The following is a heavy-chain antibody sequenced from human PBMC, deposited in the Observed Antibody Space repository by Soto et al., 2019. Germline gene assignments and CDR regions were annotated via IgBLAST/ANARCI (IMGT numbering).Heavy chain of an antibody. J-gene: IGHJ4*02. CDR1: GFTFSSYW. CDR2: IKQDGSEK. D-gene: IGHD5-12*01. CDR3: ARDSGFKPYDY. Sequence: PGGSLRLSCGASGFTFSSYWMSWVRQAPGKGLEWVANIKQDGSEKYYVDSVKGRFTISRDNAKNSLYLQMNSLRAEDPAVYYCARDSGFKPYDYWGQGTLVTVSS. V-gene: IGHV3-7*03.